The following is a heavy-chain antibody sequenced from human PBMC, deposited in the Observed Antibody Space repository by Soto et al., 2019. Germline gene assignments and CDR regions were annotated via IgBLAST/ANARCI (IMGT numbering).Heavy chain of an antibody. Sequence: TGGSLRLSCAASGFTFSSYSMNWVRQAPGKGLEWVSSISSSSSYIYYADSVKGRFTISRDNAKNSLYLQMNSLRAEDTAVYYCARDIGYYDILTGYATYYYYYMDVWGKGTTVTVSS. CDR3: ARDIGYYDILTGYATYYYYYMDV. CDR1: GFTFSSYS. V-gene: IGHV3-21*01. D-gene: IGHD3-9*01. CDR2: ISSSSSYI. J-gene: IGHJ6*03.